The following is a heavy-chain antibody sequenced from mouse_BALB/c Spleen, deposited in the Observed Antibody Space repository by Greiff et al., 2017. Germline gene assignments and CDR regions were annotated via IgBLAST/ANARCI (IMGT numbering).Heavy chain of an antibody. J-gene: IGHJ4*01. CDR2: ISNGGGST. CDR3: ARQERGDAMDY. CDR1: GYSFSSYT. Sequence: DVHLVESGAGLVQPGGSLKLSCAASGYSFSSYTMSWVRQTPEKRLEWVAYISNGGGSTYYPDTVKGRFTISRDNAKNTQYLQMSSLKSEDTAMYYCARQERGDAMDYWGQGTSVTVSS. V-gene: IGHV5-12-2*01.